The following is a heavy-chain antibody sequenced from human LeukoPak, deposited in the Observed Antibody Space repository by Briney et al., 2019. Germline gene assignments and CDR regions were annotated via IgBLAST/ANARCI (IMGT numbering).Heavy chain of an antibody. J-gene: IGHJ6*03. D-gene: IGHD6-19*01. CDR1: GYTFTSYG. CDR3: ARDSVYSSGWYFSKPYYYYMDV. CDR2: ISAYNGNT. V-gene: IGHV1-18*01. Sequence: PVASVKVSCKASGYTFTSYGISWVRQAPGQGLEWMGWISAYNGNTNYAQKLQGRVTMTTDTSTSTAYMELRSLRSDDTAVYYCARDSVYSSGWYFSKPYYYYMDVWGKGTTVTVSS.